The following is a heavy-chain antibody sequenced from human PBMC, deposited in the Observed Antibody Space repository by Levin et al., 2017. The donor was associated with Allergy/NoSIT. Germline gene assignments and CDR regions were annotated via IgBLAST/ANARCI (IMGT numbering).Heavy chain of an antibody. J-gene: IGHJ6*04. CDR2: IKQDGSET. D-gene: IGHD3-16*02. CDR3: AREEGWGYHYGMDS. V-gene: IGHV3-7*01. Sequence: GGSLRLSCAASGFTFTSFWMTWVRQAPGKGLEWVANIKQDGSETYYVDSVKGRFTISRDNAKNSVYLQMNSLRVGDTAVYYCAREEGWGYHYGMDSWGRGTTVTVSS. CDR1: GFTFTSFW.